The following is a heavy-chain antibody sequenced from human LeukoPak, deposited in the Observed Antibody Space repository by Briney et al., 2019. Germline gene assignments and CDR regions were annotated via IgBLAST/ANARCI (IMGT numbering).Heavy chain of an antibody. V-gene: IGHV3-11*04. Sequence: GGSLRLSCAASGFTFSDYYMSWIRQAPGKGLEWVSYISSSGSTIYYADSVKGRFTISRDNAKNSLYLQMNSLRAEDTAVYYCARDLFYPYSSSSDPILGYWGQGTLVTVSS. CDR1: GFTFSDYY. J-gene: IGHJ4*02. D-gene: IGHD6-6*01. CDR2: ISSSGSTI. CDR3: ARDLFYPYSSSSDPILGY.